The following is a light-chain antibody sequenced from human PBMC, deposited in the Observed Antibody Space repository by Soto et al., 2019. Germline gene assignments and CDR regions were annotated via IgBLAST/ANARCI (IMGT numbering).Light chain of an antibody. CDR1: QSVSSN. CDR3: QQYNNWTPFT. V-gene: IGKV3-15*01. CDR2: GAS. Sequence: EIVMTQSPATLSVSPGERATLSCRASQSVSSNLAWYQQKPGPAPRLLIYGASTRATVIPARFSGSGSGTEFTLTISSLQSEDFAVYYCQQYNNWTPFTFGPGTKVDIK. J-gene: IGKJ3*01.